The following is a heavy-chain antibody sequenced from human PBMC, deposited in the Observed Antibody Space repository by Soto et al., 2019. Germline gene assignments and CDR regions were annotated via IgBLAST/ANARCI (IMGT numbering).Heavy chain of an antibody. CDR1: GFTFSSYG. D-gene: IGHD1-26*01. V-gene: IGHV3-30*18. CDR2: ISYDGSNK. Sequence: GGSLRLSCAASGFTFSSYGMHWVRQAPGKGLEWVAVISYDGSNKYYADSVKGRFTISRDNSKNTLYLQMNSLRAEDTTVYYCAKFGGSQIRSPDYWGQGTLVTVSS. CDR3: AKFGGSQIRSPDY. J-gene: IGHJ4*02.